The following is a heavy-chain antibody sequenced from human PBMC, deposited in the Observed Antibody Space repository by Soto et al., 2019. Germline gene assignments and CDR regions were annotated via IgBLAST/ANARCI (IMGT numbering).Heavy chain of an antibody. J-gene: IGHJ4*02. CDR3: SGPAFDY. V-gene: IGHV3-15*07. CDR1: GFSFNYAW. CDR2: IKSENNGGTT. Sequence: EVQLVESGGGLVKPGGSLTLSCAASGFSFNYAWMNWVRQSPGKGLEWVGRIKSENNGGTTDYAAPVKGRFTISRDDSEGTVYLQMNSLKAEDAAVYYCSGPAFDYWGQGTLVTVSS. D-gene: IGHD3-10*01.